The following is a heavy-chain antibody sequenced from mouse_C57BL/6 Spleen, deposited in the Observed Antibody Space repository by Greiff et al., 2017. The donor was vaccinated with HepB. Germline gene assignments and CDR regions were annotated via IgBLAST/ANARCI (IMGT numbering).Heavy chain of an antibody. CDR3: ARTRDYYDYDVGYFDV. D-gene: IGHD2-4*01. V-gene: IGHV5-6*01. J-gene: IGHJ1*03. CDR1: GFTFSSYG. CDR2: ISSGGSYT. Sequence: EVKLMESGGDLVKPGGSLKLSCAASGFTFSSYGMSWVRQTPDKRLEWVATISSGGSYTYYPDSVKGRFTISRDNAKNTLYLQMSSLKSEDTAMYYCARTRDYYDYDVGYFDVWGTGTTVTVSS.